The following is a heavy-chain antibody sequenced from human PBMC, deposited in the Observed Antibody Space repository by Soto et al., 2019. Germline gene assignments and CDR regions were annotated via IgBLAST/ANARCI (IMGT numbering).Heavy chain of an antibody. CDR2: ISSSGTTT. V-gene: IGHV3-11*01. Sequence: GGSLRLSCAASWFTLSDYYMSWIRQAPGKGLEWLSYISSSGTTTYYADSVEGRFTISRDNAKNSVYLQMNSLRAEDTAVYYCARDQAGDLKFGYWGQGTLVTLSS. CDR3: ARDQAGDLKFGY. CDR1: WFTLSDYY. D-gene: IGHD4-17*01. J-gene: IGHJ4*02.